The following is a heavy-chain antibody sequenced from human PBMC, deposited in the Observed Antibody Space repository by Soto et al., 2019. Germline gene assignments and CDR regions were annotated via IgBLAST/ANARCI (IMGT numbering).Heavy chain of an antibody. CDR3: ARDASGRYFDWSFFDY. J-gene: IGHJ4*02. D-gene: IGHD3-9*01. CDR1: GFTFSSYA. Sequence: GGSLRLSCAASGFTFSSYAMHWVRQAPGKGLELVAVISYDGSNKYYADSVKGRFTISRDNSKNTLYLQMNSLRAEDTAVYYCARDASGRYFDWSFFDYWGQGTLVTVSS. V-gene: IGHV3-30-3*01. CDR2: ISYDGSNK.